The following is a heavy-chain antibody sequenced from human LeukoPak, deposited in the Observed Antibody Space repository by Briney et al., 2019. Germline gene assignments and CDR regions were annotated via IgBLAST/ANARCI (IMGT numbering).Heavy chain of an antibody. CDR1: GGSISSYY. CDR2: IYYSGST. J-gene: IGHJ1*01. CDR3: ARDLAAAGPGYFQH. V-gene: IGHV4-59*01. D-gene: IGHD6-13*01. Sequence: PSETLSLTCTVSGGSISSYYWSWIRQPPGKGLEWIGYIYYSGSTNYNPSLKSRVTISVDTSKNQFSLKLSSVTAADTAVYYCARDLAAAGPGYFQHWGQGTLVTVSS.